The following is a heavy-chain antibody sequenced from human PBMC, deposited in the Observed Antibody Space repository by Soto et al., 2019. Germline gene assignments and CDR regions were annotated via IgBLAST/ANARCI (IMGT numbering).Heavy chain of an antibody. CDR1: GGSISSYY. D-gene: IGHD6-19*01. Sequence: QVQLQESGPGLVKPSETLSLTCTVSGGSISSYYWTWIRQPPGKALEWIGHIYYSGSTSYNASLKSRVTISVDTSKNQFSLRLRSVTAADTAVYYCARIGVSGWYYFDYWGQGTLVTVSS. CDR3: ARIGVSGWYYFDY. V-gene: IGHV4-59*01. CDR2: IYYSGST. J-gene: IGHJ4*02.